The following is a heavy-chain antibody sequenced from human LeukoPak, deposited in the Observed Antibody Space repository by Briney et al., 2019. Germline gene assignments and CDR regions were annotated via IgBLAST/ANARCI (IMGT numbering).Heavy chain of an antibody. CDR2: INHSGST. Sequence: SETLSLTCAVYGGSFSGYYWSWIRQPPGKGLEWIGEINHSGSTNYNPSLKSRVTISVDTSKNQFSLKLSSVTAADTAVYYCARLIAVAGTRGADYWGQGTLVTVSS. CDR3: ARLIAVAGTRGADY. D-gene: IGHD6-19*01. V-gene: IGHV4-34*01. CDR1: GGSFSGYY. J-gene: IGHJ4*02.